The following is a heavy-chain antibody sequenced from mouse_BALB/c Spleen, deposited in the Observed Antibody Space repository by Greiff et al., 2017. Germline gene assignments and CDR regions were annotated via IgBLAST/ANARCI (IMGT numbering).Heavy chain of an antibody. J-gene: IGHJ2*01. V-gene: IGHV14-4*02. Sequence: EVQLQQSGAELVRSGASVKLSCTASGFNIKDYYMHWVKQRPEQGLEWIGWIDPENGDTEYAPKFQGKATMTADTSSNTAYLQLSSLTSEDTAVYYCNAWGGNYGPFDYWGQGTTRTVAS. CDR3: NAWGGNYGPFDY. CDR2: IDPENGDT. CDR1: GFNIKDYY. D-gene: IGHD2-1*01.